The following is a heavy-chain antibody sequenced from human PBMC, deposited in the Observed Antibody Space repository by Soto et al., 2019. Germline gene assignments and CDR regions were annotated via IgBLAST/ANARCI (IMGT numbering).Heavy chain of an antibody. CDR2: GSYSGTT. CDR1: GVSVSSGSFY. V-gene: IGHV4-61*01. Sequence: PSETLSLTCTVSGVSVSSGSFYWAWIRKPPGKGLEWIGFGSYSGTTNYKPSLKSRVTISVDTSRSQISLKVSSLTAADTAVYYCARGATVTQYDYWGQGNLGT. D-gene: IGHD4-17*01. CDR3: ARGATVTQYDY. J-gene: IGHJ4*02.